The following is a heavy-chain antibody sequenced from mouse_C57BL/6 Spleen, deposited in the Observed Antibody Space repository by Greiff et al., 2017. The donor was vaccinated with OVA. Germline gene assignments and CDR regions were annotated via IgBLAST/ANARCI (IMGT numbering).Heavy chain of an antibody. CDR3: ARLGDGYYPFDY. CDR1: GYTFTSYW. J-gene: IGHJ2*01. D-gene: IGHD2-3*01. CDR2: IDPSDSYT. Sequence: QVQLQQPGAELVKPGASVKLSCKASGYTFTSYWMQWVKQRPGKGLEWIGEIDPSDSYTNYNQKFKGKATLTVDTSSSTAYMQLSSLTSEDSAVYYCARLGDGYYPFDYWGQVTTPTVSS. V-gene: IGHV1-50*01.